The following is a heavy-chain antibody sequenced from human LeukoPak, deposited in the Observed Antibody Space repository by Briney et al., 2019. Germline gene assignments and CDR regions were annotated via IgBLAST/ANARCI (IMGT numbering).Heavy chain of an antibody. CDR2: IGGGGGIT. CDR3: AKLSGSYFEY. V-gene: IGHV3-23*01. Sequence: GGSLRLSCAASGFTFGSYGMHWVRQAPGKGPEWVSMIGGGGGITWYADSVKGRFTISRDNSKNTVYLQMISLRAEDTAVYYCAKLSGSYFEYWGQGTLVTVSS. D-gene: IGHD1-26*01. J-gene: IGHJ4*02. CDR1: GFTFGSYG.